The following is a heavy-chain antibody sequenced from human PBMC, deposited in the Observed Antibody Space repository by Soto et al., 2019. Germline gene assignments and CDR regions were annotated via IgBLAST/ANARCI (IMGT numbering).Heavy chain of an antibody. V-gene: IGHV1-46*01. D-gene: IGHD2-2*01. CDR2: INPSGGST. CDR1: GYTFTSYY. J-gene: IGHJ6*02. CDR3: ARDLTVVVPAAKRGYYYYGMDV. Sequence: ASVKVYCKASGYTFTSYYMHWVRQAPGQGLEWMGIINPSGGSTSYAQKFQGRVTMTRDTSTSTVYMELSSLRSEDTAVYYCARDLTVVVPAAKRGYYYYGMDVWGQGTTVTVSS.